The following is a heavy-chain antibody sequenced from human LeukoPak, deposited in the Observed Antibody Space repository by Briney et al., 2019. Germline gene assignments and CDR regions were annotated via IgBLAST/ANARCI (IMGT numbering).Heavy chain of an antibody. D-gene: IGHD3-10*01. CDR2: IYSGGST. CDR1: GFTFSSYA. J-gene: IGHJ3*02. Sequence: PGGSLRLSCAASGFTFSSYAMSWVRQAPGKGLEWVSVIYSGGSTYYADSVKGRFTISRDNCKNTLYLQMNSLRAEDTAVYYCAREGVTNAFDIWGQGTMVTVSS. V-gene: IGHV3-66*01. CDR3: AREGVTNAFDI.